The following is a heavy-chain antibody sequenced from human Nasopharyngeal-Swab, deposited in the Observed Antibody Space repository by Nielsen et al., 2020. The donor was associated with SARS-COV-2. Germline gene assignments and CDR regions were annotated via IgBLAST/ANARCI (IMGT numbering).Heavy chain of an antibody. CDR2: IYYSGST. CDR1: GGSIRSYY. J-gene: IGHJ4*02. D-gene: IGHD3-3*01. CDR3: ARHVSTTIFGVVIISYFDY. Sequence: ESLKISCTVSGGSIRSYYWSWIRQPPGKGLEWIGYIYYSGSTNYNPSLKSRVTISVDTSKTQFSLKLSSVTAADTAVYYCARHVSTTIFGVVIISYFDYWGQGTLVTVSS. V-gene: IGHV4-59*08.